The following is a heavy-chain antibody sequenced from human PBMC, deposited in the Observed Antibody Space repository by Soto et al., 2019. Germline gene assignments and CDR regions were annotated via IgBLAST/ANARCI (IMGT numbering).Heavy chain of an antibody. D-gene: IGHD5-18*01. CDR1: GYTFTGYY. CDR2: VNPNSGGT. V-gene: IGHV1-2*02. CDR3: ARELRGCSYDYYFDY. Sequence: GASVKVSCKASGYTFTGYYMHWVRQGPGQGLEWMGWVNPNSGGTNYAQKFQGRVTMTRDTSISTAYMGLSRLRSDDTAVYYCARELRGCSYDYYFDYWGQGTLVTVSS. J-gene: IGHJ4*02.